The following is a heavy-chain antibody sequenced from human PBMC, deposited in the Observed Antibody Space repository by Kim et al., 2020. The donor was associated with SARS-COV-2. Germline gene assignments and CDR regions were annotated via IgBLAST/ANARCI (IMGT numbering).Heavy chain of an antibody. V-gene: IGHV1-3*01. CDR2: INAANGNT. CDR1: GYTFTSYS. CDR3: ARDQVDIVAHDAFDI. Sequence: ASVKVSCKASGYTFTSYSMHWVRQAPGQRLEWMGWINAANGNTKYSQKFQGRVTITSDTSASTAYLELSSLRSEDTAVYYCARDQVDIVAHDAFDILGQG. D-gene: IGHD5-12*01. J-gene: IGHJ3*02.